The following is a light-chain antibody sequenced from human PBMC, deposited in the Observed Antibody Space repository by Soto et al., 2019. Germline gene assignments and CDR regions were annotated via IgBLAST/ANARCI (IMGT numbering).Light chain of an antibody. J-gene: IGLJ2*01. CDR2: DVT. CDR1: SSNVGRFNY. Sequence: QSALTQPRSVSGSPGQSVTISCTGTSSNVGRFNYVSWYQHQTGKAPTLMIDDVTERPSGVPDRFSGSKSGNTASLTISGLQAEDEADYYCCSSTGTYTLGVFGGGTKLTVL. CDR3: CSSTGTYTLGV. V-gene: IGLV2-11*01.